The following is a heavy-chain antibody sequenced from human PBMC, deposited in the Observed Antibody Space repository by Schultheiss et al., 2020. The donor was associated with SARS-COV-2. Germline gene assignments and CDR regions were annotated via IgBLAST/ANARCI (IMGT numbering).Heavy chain of an antibody. CDR3: ARVRGYDWGRGNYYYYGMDV. V-gene: IGHV1-18*01. J-gene: IGHJ6*02. D-gene: IGHD5-12*01. CDR2: ISAYNGNT. CDR1: GYTFTSYG. Sequence: ASVKVSCKASGYTFTSYGISWVRQAPGQGLEWMGWISAYNGNTNYAQKLQGRVTMTTDTSTSTAYMELSSLRSEDTAVYYCARVRGYDWGRGNYYYYGMDVWGQGTLVTVSS.